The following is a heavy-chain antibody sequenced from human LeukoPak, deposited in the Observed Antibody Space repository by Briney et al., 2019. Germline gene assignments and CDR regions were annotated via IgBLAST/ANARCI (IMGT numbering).Heavy chain of an antibody. CDR2: IYPGDSDT. V-gene: IGHV5-51*01. CDR3: ARRAEYYSMDV. CDR1: GYSFTNYW. J-gene: IGHJ6*02. Sequence: GESLKISCKGSGYSFTNYWIAWVRQMPGKGLEWMGIIYPGDSDTRYSPSFQGQVTISADKSISTAYLQWTSLRASDTAIYYCARRAEYYSMDVWGLGTTVTVSS.